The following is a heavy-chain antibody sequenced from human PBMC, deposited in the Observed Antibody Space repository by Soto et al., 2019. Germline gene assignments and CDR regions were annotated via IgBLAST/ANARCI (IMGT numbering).Heavy chain of an antibody. CDR2: ISGSVTTA. Sequence: PGGSLRLSCAASGFTFSSYAMSWVRQAPGKGLEWVSAISGSVTTAYYADSVKGRFIFSRDNPKNTMYLQMNSLRAEDTAVYFCAKTTDGWFSAFEIWGQGTVVTVSS. J-gene: IGHJ3*02. CDR1: GFTFSSYA. D-gene: IGHD6-19*01. CDR3: AKTTDGWFSAFEI. V-gene: IGHV3-23*01.